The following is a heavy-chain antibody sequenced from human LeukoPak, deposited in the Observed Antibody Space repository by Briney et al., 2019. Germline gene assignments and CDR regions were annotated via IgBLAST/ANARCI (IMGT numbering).Heavy chain of an antibody. CDR1: RDTFSSYA. CDR3: ARDRGLGYCSSTSCYGVYNWFDP. Sequence: SAKVSCKASRDTFSSYAISWVRQAPEQRLEWMGGIIPIFGTANYAQTFQSRVTITADESTSTAYMELSSLRSEDTDVYYCARDRGLGYCSSTSCYGVYNWFDPWGQGTLVTVSS. J-gene: IGHJ5*02. V-gene: IGHV1-69*13. D-gene: IGHD2-2*01. CDR2: IIPIFGTA.